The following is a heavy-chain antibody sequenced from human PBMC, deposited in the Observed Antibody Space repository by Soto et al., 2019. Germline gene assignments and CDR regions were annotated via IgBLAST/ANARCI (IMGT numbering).Heavy chain of an antibody. J-gene: IGHJ4*02. Sequence: EVQLLESGGGLVQPGGSLRLSCAASGFSFSDYSMTWVRQAPGRGLEWVSTLTPAGTTFYADSVKGRFTISRDKYRNTLSLQMYNLRAEDTARYYCAKRATTVPTPGNYFDCWGQGTLVTVSS. CDR2: LTPAGTT. V-gene: IGHV3-23*01. CDR3: AKRATTVPTPGNYFDC. D-gene: IGHD2-15*01. CDR1: GFSFSDYS.